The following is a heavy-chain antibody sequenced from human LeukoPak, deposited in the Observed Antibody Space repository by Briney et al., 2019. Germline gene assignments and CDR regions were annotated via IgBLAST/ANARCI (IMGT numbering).Heavy chain of an antibody. V-gene: IGHV3-23*01. J-gene: IGHJ6*02. CDR1: GFTFSSYA. Sequence: GGPLRLSCAASGFTFSSYAMSWVRQAPGKGLEWVSAISGSGGSTYYADSVKGRFTISRDNSKNTLHPQMNSLRAEDTAVYYCAKDLSGSPGYYYGMDVWGQGTTVTVSS. CDR2: ISGSGGST. D-gene: IGHD3-10*01. CDR3: AKDLSGSPGYYYGMDV.